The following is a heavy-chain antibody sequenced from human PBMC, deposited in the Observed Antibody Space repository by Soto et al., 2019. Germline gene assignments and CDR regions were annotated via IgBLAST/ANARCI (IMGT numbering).Heavy chain of an antibody. CDR3: ARSRYPGRLPSGSPSGFDY. V-gene: IGHV3-23*01. Sequence: GGSLRLSCAASGFTFSSYAMSWVRQAPGKGLEWVSAISGSGGSTYYADSVKGRFTISRDNSKNTLYLQMNSLRAEDTAVYYCARSRYPGRLPSGSPSGFDYWGQGTLVTVSS. D-gene: IGHD1-26*01. CDR2: ISGSGGST. CDR1: GFTFSSYA. J-gene: IGHJ4*02.